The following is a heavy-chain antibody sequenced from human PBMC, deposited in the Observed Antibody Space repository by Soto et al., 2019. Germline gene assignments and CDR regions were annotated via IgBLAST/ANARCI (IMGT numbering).Heavy chain of an antibody. CDR2: IIPKLGIT. CDR3: ARVEGTRTTNFYHYMDV. Sequence: VQLVQSGAEVKRPGSSVKVSCKAPVGTFSDYNIAWVRQARGQGLEWMGRIIPKLGITNYAHKFQDRVRLTADKATSTAYMELTSLRYEDTAVYFCARVEGTRTTNFYHYMDVWGEGTSVTVS. D-gene: IGHD2-8*01. J-gene: IGHJ6*03. V-gene: IGHV1-69*02. CDR1: VGTFSDYN.